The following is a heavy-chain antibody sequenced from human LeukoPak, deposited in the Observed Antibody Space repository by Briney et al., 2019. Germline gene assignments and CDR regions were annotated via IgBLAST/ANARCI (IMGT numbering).Heavy chain of an antibody. Sequence: SETLSLTCAVSGGSISSSNWWSWVRQPPGKGLEWIGEIYHSGSTNYNPSLKSRVTISVDKSKNQISLRVSSVTAADTAVYYCARVAVADPYYYYYGMDVWGQGTTVTVSS. J-gene: IGHJ6*02. V-gene: IGHV4-4*02. D-gene: IGHD6-19*01. CDR2: IYHSGST. CDR1: GGSISSSNW. CDR3: ARVAVADPYYYYYGMDV.